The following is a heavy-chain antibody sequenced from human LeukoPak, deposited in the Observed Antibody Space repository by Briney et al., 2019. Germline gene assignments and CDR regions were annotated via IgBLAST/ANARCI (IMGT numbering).Heavy chain of an antibody. CDR2: IYHSGSS. D-gene: IGHD6-19*01. V-gene: IGHV4-38-2*01. CDR1: GYSISSGYY. CDR3: ARRYSSGWSFDY. Sequence: SETLSLTCGVSGYSISSGYYWGWIRQPPGKGLEWIGSIYHSGSSYYNPSLKSRVTISADTSKNQFSLKLSSVTAADTAVYYCARRYSSGWSFDYWGQGTLVTVSS. J-gene: IGHJ4*02.